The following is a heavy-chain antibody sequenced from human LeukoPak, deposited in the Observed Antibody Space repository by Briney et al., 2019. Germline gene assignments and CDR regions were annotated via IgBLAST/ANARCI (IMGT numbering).Heavy chain of an antibody. J-gene: IGHJ5*02. CDR3: AREDSVVVVAALVPNWFEP. Sequence: SETLSLTCAVSGYSISSGYYWGWIRQPPGKGLEWIGSIYHSGSTYYNPSLKSRVTISVDTSKNQFSLKLSSVTAADTAVYYCAREDSVVVVAALVPNWFEPWGQGTLVTVSS. CDR2: IYHSGST. V-gene: IGHV4-38-2*02. D-gene: IGHD2-15*01. CDR1: GYSISSGYY.